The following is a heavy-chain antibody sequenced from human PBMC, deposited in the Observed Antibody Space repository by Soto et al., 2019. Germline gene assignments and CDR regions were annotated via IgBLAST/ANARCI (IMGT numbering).Heavy chain of an antibody. D-gene: IGHD3-10*01. V-gene: IGHV3-23*01. CDR3: AKQASGYYGSGSQGYFDY. Sequence: EVQLLESGGGLVQPGGSLRLSCAASGFTFSSYAMSWVRQAPGKGLEWVSAISGSGGSTYYADSVKGRFTVSRDNSKNTLYLQMNSLRAEDTAVYYCAKQASGYYGSGSQGYFDYWGQGTLVTVSS. J-gene: IGHJ4*02. CDR1: GFTFSSYA. CDR2: ISGSGGST.